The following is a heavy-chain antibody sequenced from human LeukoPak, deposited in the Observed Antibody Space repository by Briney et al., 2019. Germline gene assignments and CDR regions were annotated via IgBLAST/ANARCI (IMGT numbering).Heavy chain of an antibody. CDR1: GFTFSSYN. V-gene: IGHV3-21*01. CDR2: ITDSSHDI. CDR3: ARGRATGGLYYYYYMDV. J-gene: IGHJ6*03. Sequence: PGGSLRLSCAASGFTFSSYNMNWVRQAPGKGLEWVSSITDSSHDIYYADSVKGRFTFSRDNAKNSLYLQMNSLRAEDTAVYYCARGRATGGLYYYYYMDVWGKGTTVTVSS. D-gene: IGHD7-27*01.